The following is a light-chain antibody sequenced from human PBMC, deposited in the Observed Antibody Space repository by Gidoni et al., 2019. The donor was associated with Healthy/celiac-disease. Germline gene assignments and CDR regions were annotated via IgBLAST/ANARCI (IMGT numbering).Light chain of an antibody. CDR2: AAS. J-gene: IGKJ3*01. Sequence: IQFTQSPSFLSASVRDRVTITCRASQGISSYLAWYQQKPGKAPKLLIYAASTLQSGVPSRFSGSGSGTEFTLTISSLQPEDFATYYCQQLNSYLFTFGPXTKVDIK. CDR3: QQLNSYLFT. V-gene: IGKV1-9*01. CDR1: QGISSY.